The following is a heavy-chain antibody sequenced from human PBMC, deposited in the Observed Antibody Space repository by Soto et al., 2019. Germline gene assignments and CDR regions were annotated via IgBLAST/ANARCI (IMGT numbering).Heavy chain of an antibody. Sequence: SETLSLTCAVSGYSISSGYYWGWIRQPPGKGLEWIGSIYHSGSTYYNPSLKSRVTISVDTSKNQFSLKLSSVTAEDTAVYYCARDTFASSGTYDYWGQGTLVT. D-gene: IGHD1-1*01. CDR1: GYSISSGYY. CDR2: IYHSGST. CDR3: ARDTFASSGTYDY. V-gene: IGHV4-38-2*02. J-gene: IGHJ4*02.